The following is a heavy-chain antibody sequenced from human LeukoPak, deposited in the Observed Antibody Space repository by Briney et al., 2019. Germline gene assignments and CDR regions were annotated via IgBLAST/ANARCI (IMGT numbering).Heavy chain of an antibody. CDR2: IKSKTDGGTT. Sequence: GGSLRLSCAASGFSFSNYWMNWVRQAPGKGLEWVGRIKSKTDGGTTDYAAPVKGRFTISRDDSKNTLYLQMNSLKTGDTAVYYCTTDEYYYDSSGYYYFDYWGQGTLVTVSS. J-gene: IGHJ4*02. V-gene: IGHV3-15*07. D-gene: IGHD3-22*01. CDR3: TTDEYYYDSSGYYYFDY. CDR1: GFSFSNYW.